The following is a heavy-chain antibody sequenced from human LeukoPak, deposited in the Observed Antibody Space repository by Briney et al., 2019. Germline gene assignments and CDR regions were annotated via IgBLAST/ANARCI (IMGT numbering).Heavy chain of an antibody. V-gene: IGHV3-9*01. Sequence: PGGSLRLSCAASGFTFDDYAMHWVRQAPGKGLEWASGISWNSGSIGYADSVKGRFTISRDNAKNSLYLQMNSLRAEDTAVYYCAREGYGDYALDSGGQGTLVTVSS. CDR3: AREGYGDYALDS. CDR2: ISWNSGSI. D-gene: IGHD4-17*01. J-gene: IGHJ4*02. CDR1: GFTFDDYA.